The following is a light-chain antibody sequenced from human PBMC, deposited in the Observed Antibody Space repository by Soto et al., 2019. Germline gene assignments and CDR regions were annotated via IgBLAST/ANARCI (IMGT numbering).Light chain of an antibody. CDR3: AAWDDSLSGRV. Sequence: QSVLTQPPSASGTPGQRVTISCSGSSSNIGSNYVYWYQQLPGTAPKLLIYSNNQRPSGVPDRFSGSKSGTSASLAISGLRSEDEADYYCAAWDDSLSGRVFGTGTKVTAL. J-gene: IGLJ1*01. CDR1: SSNIGSNY. V-gene: IGLV1-47*02. CDR2: SNN.